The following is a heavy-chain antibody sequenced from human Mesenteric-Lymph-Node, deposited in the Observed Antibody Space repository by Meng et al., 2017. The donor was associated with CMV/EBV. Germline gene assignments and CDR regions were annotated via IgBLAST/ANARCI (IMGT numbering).Heavy chain of an antibody. V-gene: IGHV3-30*02. CDR3: ASQSIAYYYYYGMDG. CDR1: GFTFNSHD. CDR2: TRYDGSNK. J-gene: IGHJ6*02. Sequence: GESLKISCVASGFTFNSHDMHWVRQAPGKGLEWVAFTRYDGSNKYYADSVRGRFTISRDNAKNTLYLQMNSLRAEDTAVYYCASQSIAYYYYYGMDGWGQGTTVTVSS.